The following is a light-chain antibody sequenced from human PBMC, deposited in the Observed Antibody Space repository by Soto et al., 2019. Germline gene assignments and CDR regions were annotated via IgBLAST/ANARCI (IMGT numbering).Light chain of an antibody. CDR3: QSYDSSLGGSRV. V-gene: IGLV1-40*01. Sequence: QSVLTQPPSVSGAPGRRVTISCTGSSSNIGAGYDVHWYQQLPGTAPKLLIYGNNNRPSGVPDRFSGSKSGTSASLAITGLQADDEGDYFCQSYDSSLGGSRVFGTGTKLTVL. CDR1: SSNIGAGYD. J-gene: IGLJ1*01. CDR2: GNN.